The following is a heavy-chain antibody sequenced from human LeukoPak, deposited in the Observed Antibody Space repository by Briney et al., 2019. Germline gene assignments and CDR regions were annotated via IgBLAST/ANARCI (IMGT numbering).Heavy chain of an antibody. J-gene: IGHJ4*02. CDR2: IYPGDSDT. CDR3: ARAGIVATIPYYFDY. Sequence: LGESLKISCKGFGYSFNSYWIGWVRQMPGKGLEWMGIIYPGDSDTRYSPSFQGQVTISADKSIITAYLQWSSLKASDTAMYYCARAGIVATIPYYFDYWGQGTLVTVSS. V-gene: IGHV5-51*01. CDR1: GYSFNSYW. D-gene: IGHD5-12*01.